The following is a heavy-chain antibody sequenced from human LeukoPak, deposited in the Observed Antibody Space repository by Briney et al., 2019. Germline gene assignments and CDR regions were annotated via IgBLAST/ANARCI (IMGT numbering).Heavy chain of an antibody. Sequence: SVKVSCKASGGTFSSYAISWVRQAPGQGLEWMGGIIPIFGTANYAQKFQGRVTITADESTSTAYMELSSLRSEDTAVYYCARDPSSGSGYFDYWGQGTLVTVSS. D-gene: IGHD6-19*01. V-gene: IGHV1-69*13. J-gene: IGHJ4*02. CDR3: ARDPSSGSGYFDY. CDR2: IIPIFGTA. CDR1: GGTFSSYA.